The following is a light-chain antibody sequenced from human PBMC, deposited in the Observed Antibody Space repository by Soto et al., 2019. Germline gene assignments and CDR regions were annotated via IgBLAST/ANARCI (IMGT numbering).Light chain of an antibody. V-gene: IGKV3-20*01. Sequence: EIVLTQSRDTLSLSPGERATLSCRASQSIRSERLAWYQQKPGQAPRLVIFGASNRASGMPERFSGSGSGTDFTLTIARLEPEDFAVYYCQEYDGAPITFGLGTRLEIK. CDR1: QSIRSER. CDR2: GAS. CDR3: QEYDGAPIT. J-gene: IGKJ5*01.